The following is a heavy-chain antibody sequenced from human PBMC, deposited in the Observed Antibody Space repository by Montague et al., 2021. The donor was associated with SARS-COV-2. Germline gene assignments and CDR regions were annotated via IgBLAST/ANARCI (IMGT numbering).Heavy chain of an antibody. D-gene: IGHD3-10*01. CDR2: IYTSGST. J-gene: IGHJ4*02. CDR1: GGSISSYY. V-gene: IGHV4-4*07. Sequence: SETLSLTCTVAGGSISSYYWSWIRQPPGKGLEWIGHIYTSGSTNYNPSLKSRVTISVDTSKNQFSLTLSSVTAAGTAVYYCARADITRGRGDNRWAFDIWGQGTLVTVSS. CDR3: ARADITRGRGDNRWAFDI.